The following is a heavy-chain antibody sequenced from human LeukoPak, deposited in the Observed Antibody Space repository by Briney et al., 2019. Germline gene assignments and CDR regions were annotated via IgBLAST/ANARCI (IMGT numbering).Heavy chain of an antibody. CDR3: ASQRYYYDSSGYYYFWFDP. CDR1: GFTFSSYW. Sequence: GGSLRLSCAASGFTFSSYWMSWVRQAPGKGLEWVANIKQDGSEKYYVDSVKGRFTISRDNAKNSLYLQMNSLRAKDTAVYYCASQRYYYDSSGYYYFWFDPWGQGTLVTVSS. V-gene: IGHV3-7*01. J-gene: IGHJ5*02. CDR2: IKQDGSEK. D-gene: IGHD3-22*01.